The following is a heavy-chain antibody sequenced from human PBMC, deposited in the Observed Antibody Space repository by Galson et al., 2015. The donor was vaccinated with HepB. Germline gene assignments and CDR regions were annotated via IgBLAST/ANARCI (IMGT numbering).Heavy chain of an antibody. Sequence: SLRLSCAASGFTFSSYGMHWVRQAPGKGLEWVAFIRYDGSNKYYADSVKGRFTISRDNSKNTLYLQMNSLRAEDTAVYYCAKDRGSYGFFDYWGQGTLVTVST. D-gene: IGHD1-26*01. CDR2: IRYDGSNK. V-gene: IGHV3-30*02. J-gene: IGHJ4*02. CDR3: AKDRGSYGFFDY. CDR1: GFTFSSYG.